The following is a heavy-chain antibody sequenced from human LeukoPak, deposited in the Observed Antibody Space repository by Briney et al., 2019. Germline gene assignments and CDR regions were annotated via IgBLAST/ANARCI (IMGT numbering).Heavy chain of an antibody. V-gene: IGHV4-31*03. Sequence: SETLSLTCTVPGGSISSGGYYWSWIRQHPGTGLEWIGYIYYSGSTYYNPSLKSRVTISVDTSKNQFSLKLSSVTAADTAVYYCARHYYDSSGYSVGFDYWGQGTLVTVSS. CDR1: GGSISSGGYY. D-gene: IGHD3-22*01. CDR2: IYYSGST. CDR3: ARHYYDSSGYSVGFDY. J-gene: IGHJ4*02.